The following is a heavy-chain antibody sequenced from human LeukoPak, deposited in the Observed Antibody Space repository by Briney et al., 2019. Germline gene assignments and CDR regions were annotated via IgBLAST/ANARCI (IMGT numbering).Heavy chain of an antibody. V-gene: IGHV1-18*01. D-gene: IGHD2-2*01. CDR2: ISAYNGNT. J-gene: IGHJ6*03. Sequence: ASVKVSCKASGYTFTSYGISWVRQAPGQGLEWMGWISAYNGNTNYAQKLQGRVTMTTDTSTSTAYMELRSLRSDDTAVYYCARRSSVRGYYYYYYMDVWGKGTTVTVSS. CDR1: GYTFTSYG. CDR3: ARRSSVRGYYYYYYMDV.